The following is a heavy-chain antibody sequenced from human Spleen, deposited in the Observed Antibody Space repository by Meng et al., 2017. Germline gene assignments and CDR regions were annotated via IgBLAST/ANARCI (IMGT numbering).Heavy chain of an antibody. CDR1: GGTFSSYA. CDR3: ARDADYGGIPYYFNY. CDR2: LIPIFGTT. D-gene: IGHD4-23*01. J-gene: IGHJ4*02. V-gene: IGHV1-69*13. Sequence: SVKVSCKASGGTFSSYAISWVRQAPGQGLEWMGGLIPIFGTTNYAEKFQGRVTITADESTRTAYMELSSLRSEDTAVYYCARDADYGGIPYYFNYWGQGTLVTVSS.